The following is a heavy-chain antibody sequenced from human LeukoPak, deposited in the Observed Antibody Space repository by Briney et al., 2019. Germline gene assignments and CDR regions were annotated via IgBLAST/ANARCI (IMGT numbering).Heavy chain of an antibody. CDR2: IYSGGST. D-gene: IGHD6-19*01. CDR1: GFTFSSNY. CDR3: ARNGYTSGWYRN. Sequence: GGSLRLSCAASGFTFSSNYMSWVRQAPGKGLEWVSTIYSGGSTYYADSVKGRFTISRDTSKNTLYLQMNSLRGEDTAVYYCARNGYTSGWYRNWGQGTLVTVSS. J-gene: IGHJ4*02. V-gene: IGHV3-53*01.